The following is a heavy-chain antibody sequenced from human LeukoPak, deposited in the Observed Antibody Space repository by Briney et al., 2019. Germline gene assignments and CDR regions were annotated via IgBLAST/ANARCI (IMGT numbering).Heavy chain of an antibody. CDR2: INPSGGST. V-gene: IGHV1-46*01. J-gene: IGHJ4*02. Sequence: ASVKVSCTASGYTFTSYYMHWVRQAPGQGLEWMGIINPSGGSTSYAQKFQGRVTMTRDTSTSTVYMELSSLRSEDTAVYYCARAGSGYYYVGNGFDYWGQGTLVTVSS. D-gene: IGHD3-22*01. CDR3: ARAGSGYYYVGNGFDY. CDR1: GYTFTSYY.